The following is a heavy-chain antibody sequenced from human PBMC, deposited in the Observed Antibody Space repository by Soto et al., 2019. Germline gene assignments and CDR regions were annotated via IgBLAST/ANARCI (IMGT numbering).Heavy chain of an antibody. CDR1: GYTFPSYG. CDR2: ISPYNGHT. CDR3: ARDTMWRRAVAGGRWFDP. J-gene: IGHJ5*02. D-gene: IGHD6-19*01. V-gene: IGHV1-18*01. Sequence: QVLLVQSGAEVKRPGASVKVSCKASGYTFPSYGISWLRQAPGQGLEWMGWISPYNGHTNYAQKFQGRVTMTTDTSTSTAYMDLRALRSDDTAVYYCARDTMWRRAVAGGRWFDPWGQGTLVTVSS.